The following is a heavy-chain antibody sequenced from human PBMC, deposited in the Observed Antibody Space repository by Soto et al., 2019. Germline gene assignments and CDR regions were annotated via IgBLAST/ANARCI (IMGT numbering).Heavy chain of an antibody. CDR3: ARGTYYYDSSLSAFDI. Sequence: ASVKVSCKASGYTFTSYHINWVLQATGEGLEWMGWMNPNSGNTGYAQKFQGRVTMTRNTSISTAYMELSSLRSEDTAVYYCARGTYYYDSSLSAFDIWGQGTMVTVSS. CDR2: MNPNSGNT. J-gene: IGHJ3*02. D-gene: IGHD3-22*01. V-gene: IGHV1-8*01. CDR1: GYTFTSYH.